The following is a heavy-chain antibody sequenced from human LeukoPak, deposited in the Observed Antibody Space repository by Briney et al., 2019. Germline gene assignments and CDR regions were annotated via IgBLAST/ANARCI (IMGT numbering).Heavy chain of an antibody. CDR3: AREGIAAAGTTGDY. Sequence: GGSLRLSCAASGFTFSTNAMSWVRQAPGKGLEWVSVISGSGGSTYYADSVKGRFTISRDNSKNTLYLQMNSLRAEDTAVYYCAREGIAAAGTTGDYWGQGTLVTVSS. D-gene: IGHD6-13*01. J-gene: IGHJ4*02. CDR2: ISGSGGST. V-gene: IGHV3-23*01. CDR1: GFTFSTNA.